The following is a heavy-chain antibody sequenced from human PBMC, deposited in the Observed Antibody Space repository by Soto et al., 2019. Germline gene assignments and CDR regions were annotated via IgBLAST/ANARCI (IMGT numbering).Heavy chain of an antibody. CDR3: ARGVGSGSYYNQYNWFDP. CDR1: GYTFTNYG. D-gene: IGHD3-10*01. V-gene: IGHV1-18*01. J-gene: IGHJ5*02. CDR2: ISAYNGNT. Sequence: QVQLVQSGAEVKKPGASVKVSCKASGYTFTNYGISWVRQAPGQGLEWMGWISAYNGNTKYAQKLQGRVTMATDTSTHTAYMELRSRSSDDTAVYYCARGVGSGSYYNQYNWFDPWGQGTLGTVSS.